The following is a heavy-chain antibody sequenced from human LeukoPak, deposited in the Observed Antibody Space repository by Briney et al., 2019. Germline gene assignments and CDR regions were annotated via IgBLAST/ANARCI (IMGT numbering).Heavy chain of an antibody. D-gene: IGHD1-26*01. CDR2: FGIAGDT. CDR1: GFIFTDCD. CDR3: VRTNGGTYYDY. V-gene: IGHV3-13*01. Sequence: GGSLRLSCAASGFIFTDCDLHWVRQPPGKGLEWVSVFGIAGDTYYADSVKGRFTISRDVAKNSLYLQMNNLRAGDTAVYYCVRTNGGTYYDYWGQGTLVTVSS. J-gene: IGHJ4*02.